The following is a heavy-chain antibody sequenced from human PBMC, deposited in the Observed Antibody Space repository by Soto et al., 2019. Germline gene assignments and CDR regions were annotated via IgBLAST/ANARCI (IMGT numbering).Heavy chain of an antibody. CDR1: GDSISSADYY. Sequence: QVQLQESGPGLVRPSQTLCLTCTVSGDSISSADYYWSWIRQTPGKGLEWIGHIFYSGTTYYNPSLKSRLTISVDTSKNHFSLRLTSASAADTAVYYCARDLWVEPELYYYGMDVWGQGTTVTVSS. CDR3: ARDLWVEPELYYYGMDV. CDR2: IFYSGTT. J-gene: IGHJ6*02. V-gene: IGHV4-30-4*01. D-gene: IGHD1-1*01.